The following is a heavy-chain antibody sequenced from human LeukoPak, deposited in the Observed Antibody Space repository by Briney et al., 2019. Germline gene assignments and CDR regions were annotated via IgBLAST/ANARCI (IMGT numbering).Heavy chain of an antibody. V-gene: IGHV1-18*01. CDR2: ISAYNGNT. Sequence: GASVKVSCKASGYTFTSYGISWVRQAPGQGLEWMGWISAYNGNTNYAQKFQGRVTMTRDTSISTAYMELSRLRFDDTVVYYCARGPRITIFGVVMANDAFDIWGQGKMVTVSS. J-gene: IGHJ3*02. D-gene: IGHD3-3*01. CDR3: ARGPRITIFGVVMANDAFDI. CDR1: GYTFTSYG.